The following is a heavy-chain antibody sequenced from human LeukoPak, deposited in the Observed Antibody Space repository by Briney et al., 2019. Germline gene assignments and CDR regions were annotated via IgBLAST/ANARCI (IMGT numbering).Heavy chain of an antibody. J-gene: IGHJ4*02. CDR1: GFTFSSYA. D-gene: IGHD6-13*01. V-gene: IGHV3-30-3*01. CDR2: ISYDGSNK. CDR3: ARDHSSSCGVGY. Sequence: PGGSLRLSCAASGFTFSSYAMHWVRQAPGKGQECVAVISYDGSNKYYADSVKGRFTISRDNSKNTLYLQMNSLRAEDTAVYYCARDHSSSCGVGYWGQGTLVTVSS.